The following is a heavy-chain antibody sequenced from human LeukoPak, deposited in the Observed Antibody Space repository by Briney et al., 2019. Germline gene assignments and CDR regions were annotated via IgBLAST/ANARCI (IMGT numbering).Heavy chain of an antibody. Sequence: GGSLRLSCAASGFTFSNAWMSWVRQAPGKGLEWVGRIKSKTDGGTTDYAAPVKGRFTISRDDSKNTLYLQTNSLKTEDTAVYYCILWFGELLDYWGQGTLVTVSS. CDR1: GFTFSNAW. J-gene: IGHJ4*02. CDR2: IKSKTDGGTT. CDR3: ILWFGELLDY. D-gene: IGHD3-10*01. V-gene: IGHV3-15*01.